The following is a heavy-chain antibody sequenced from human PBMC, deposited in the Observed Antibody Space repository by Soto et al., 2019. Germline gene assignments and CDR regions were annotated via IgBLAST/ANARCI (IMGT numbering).Heavy chain of an antibody. V-gene: IGHV3-53*01. CDR3: HGYGY. CDR1: GFSVSSSNY. J-gene: IGHJ4*02. D-gene: IGHD5-12*01. CDR2: IYPGGTT. Sequence: EVPLVESGGGLIQPGGSLRLSCVVSGFSVSSSNYMSWVRQAPGKGLEWVSVIYPGGTTYYADSVKGRFTISRDNSKNTLYLQMNSLRAEDTAVYYCHGYGYWGQGTLVTVSS.